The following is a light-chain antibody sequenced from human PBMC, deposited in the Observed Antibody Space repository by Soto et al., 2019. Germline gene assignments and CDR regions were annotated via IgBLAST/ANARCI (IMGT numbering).Light chain of an antibody. CDR2: YDT. Sequence: SYELTQPPSMSVAPGKTARITCGGNNIGSKSVHWFQQKPGQAPVLVIYYDTGRPSGIPERFSGSNFGDTATLAISRVAVGDEADYYCQVWDRSSDHVVFGGGTKLTVL. J-gene: IGLJ2*01. CDR1: NIGSKS. CDR3: QVWDRSSDHVV. V-gene: IGLV3-21*04.